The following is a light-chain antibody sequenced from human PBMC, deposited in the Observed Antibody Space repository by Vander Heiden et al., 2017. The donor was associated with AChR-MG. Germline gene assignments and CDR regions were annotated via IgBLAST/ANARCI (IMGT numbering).Light chain of an antibody. V-gene: IGKV3-15*01. CDR2: GAS. CDR3: QQYNNWPPLT. CDR1: QRVSSN. Sequence: EIVMTQSPATLSVSPGVRVTLSCRAGQRVSSNLAWYQQKPGQAPRLLIYGASTRATGIPARFSGSGSGTEFTLTISSLQSEDFAVYYCQQYNNWPPLTFGGGTKVEIK. J-gene: IGKJ4*01.